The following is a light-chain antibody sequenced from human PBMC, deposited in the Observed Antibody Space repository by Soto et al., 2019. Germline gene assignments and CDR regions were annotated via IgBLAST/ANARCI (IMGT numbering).Light chain of an antibody. Sequence: NFMLTQPHSVSESPGKTVTISCTRNTGSFASNFVQWFRQRPGSAPTTVIYDDDRRPSGVPDRFSGSIDSSSNSASLTISGLKTEDEADYYCQSYDTHTIIFGGGTKVTVL. J-gene: IGLJ2*01. CDR1: TGSFASNF. V-gene: IGLV6-57*04. CDR2: DDD. CDR3: QSYDTHTII.